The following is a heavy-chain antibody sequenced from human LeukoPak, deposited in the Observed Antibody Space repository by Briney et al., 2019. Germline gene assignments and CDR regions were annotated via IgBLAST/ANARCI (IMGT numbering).Heavy chain of an antibody. CDR3: ARAPARTYYYDSSGYYPFDY. D-gene: IGHD3-22*01. CDR1: GFTFSDYY. J-gene: IGHJ4*02. Sequence: KTGGSLRLSCAASGFTFSDYYMSWIRQAPGKGLEWVSYISSSGSTIYYADSVKGRFTISRDNAKNSLYLQMNSLRAEDTAVYYCARAPARTYYYDSSGYYPFDYWGQGTLVTVSS. V-gene: IGHV3-11*01. CDR2: ISSSGSTI.